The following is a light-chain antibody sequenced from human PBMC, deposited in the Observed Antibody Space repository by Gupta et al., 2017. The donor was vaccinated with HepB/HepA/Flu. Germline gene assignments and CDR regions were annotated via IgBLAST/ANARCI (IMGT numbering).Light chain of an antibody. V-gene: IGLV3-1*01. CDR1: KLGDKY. J-gene: IGLJ1*01. CDR2: QDS. Sequence: SYELTPPPSVFVSPRQTATITCSGDKLGDKYACWYQQKPGQSPVLVIYQDSKRPSGIPERFSGSNAGNTATLTISGTQAMDEADYYCQAWDSSTHNYVFGTGTKVTVL. CDR3: QAWDSSTHNYV.